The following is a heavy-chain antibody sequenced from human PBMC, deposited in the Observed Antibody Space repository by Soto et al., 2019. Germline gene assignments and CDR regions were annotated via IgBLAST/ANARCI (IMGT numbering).Heavy chain of an antibody. CDR1: GFSLSTRDVG. J-gene: IGHJ4*02. CDR3: AHCRGGVATF. Sequence: QITLNESGPPLVKPTQTLTLTCTFSGFSLSTRDVGVGWIRQPPGKALEWLGVIYWDDDKRYSPSLKSRLTTTKDTSKNQVVLRMTKMDPVDTATYYCAHCRGGVATFWGQGTLVTVSS. CDR2: IYWDDDK. V-gene: IGHV2-5*02. D-gene: IGHD3-16*01.